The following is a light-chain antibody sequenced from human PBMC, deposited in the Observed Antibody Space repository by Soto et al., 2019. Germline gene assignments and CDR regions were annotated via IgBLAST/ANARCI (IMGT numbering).Light chain of an antibody. Sequence: DIPMTQSPSSLSASVGDRVTITCRASQSISSYLNWYQQKPGKAPKLLIYAASSLQSGVPSRFSGSGSGTDFTLTIGSLQPEDFATYYCQQSYSTLQVTFGQGTRLEIK. CDR1: QSISSY. CDR2: AAS. V-gene: IGKV1-39*01. CDR3: QQSYSTLQVT. J-gene: IGKJ5*01.